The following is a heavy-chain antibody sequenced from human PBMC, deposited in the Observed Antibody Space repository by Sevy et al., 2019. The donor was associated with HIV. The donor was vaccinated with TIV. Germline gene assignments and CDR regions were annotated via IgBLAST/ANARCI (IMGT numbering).Heavy chain of an antibody. CDR1: GFTFREYS. CDR2: ISGSSTTI. Sequence: GGCLRLSCVGSGFTFREYSMNWVRQAPGKGLEWVSYISGSSTTIDHADSVKGRFSISRDNADNSVFLQMNRLRVEDTYAYYCARSLAAAENWFDPWGQGTLVTVSS. J-gene: IGHJ5*02. CDR3: ARSLAAAENWFDP. D-gene: IGHD6-13*01. V-gene: IGHV3-48*01.